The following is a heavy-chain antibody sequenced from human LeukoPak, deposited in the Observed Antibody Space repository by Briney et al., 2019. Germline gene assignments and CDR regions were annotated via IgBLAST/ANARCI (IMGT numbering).Heavy chain of an antibody. CDR1: GYTFTGYY. D-gene: IGHD3-10*01. Sequence: GASVKVSCKASGYTFTGYYMHWVRQAPGQGLEWMGWINPNSGGTNYAQKFQGRVTMTRDTSTSTVYMELSSLRSEDTAVYYCARDLFSITMVRGVIDYWGQGTLVTVSS. CDR3: ARDLFSITMVRGVIDY. V-gene: IGHV1-2*02. CDR2: INPNSGGT. J-gene: IGHJ4*02.